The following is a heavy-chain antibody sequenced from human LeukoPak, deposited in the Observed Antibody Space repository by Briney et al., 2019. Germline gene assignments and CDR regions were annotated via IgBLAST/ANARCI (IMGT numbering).Heavy chain of an antibody. J-gene: IGHJ6*03. CDR3: ARDLLGSTPGGYYYYYMDV. Sequence: GGSLRLSCAASGFTFSTYGMHWVRQAPGKGLEWVAVIWYDGSNKYYADSVKGRFTISRDNSKNTLYLQMNSLRAEDTAVYYCARDLLGSTPGGYYYYYMDVWGKGTTVTVSS. D-gene: IGHD2-2*01. CDR1: GFTFSTYG. V-gene: IGHV3-33*01. CDR2: IWYDGSNK.